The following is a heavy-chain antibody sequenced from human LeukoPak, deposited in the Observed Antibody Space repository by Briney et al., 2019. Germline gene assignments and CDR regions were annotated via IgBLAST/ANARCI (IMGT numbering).Heavy chain of an antibody. CDR3: ARDLGYCDSTSCYGGYYFDY. J-gene: IGHJ4*02. CDR2: IYYSGST. D-gene: IGHD2-2*01. Sequence: SETLSLTCTVSGGSVSRYYWSWIRQPPGKGLEWIRYIYYSGSTNYNPSLRSRVTISLDTSKNQFSLKLNSVTAADTAVYYCARDLGYCDSTSCYGGYYFDYWGQGILVTVSS. CDR1: GGSVSRYY. V-gene: IGHV4-59*02.